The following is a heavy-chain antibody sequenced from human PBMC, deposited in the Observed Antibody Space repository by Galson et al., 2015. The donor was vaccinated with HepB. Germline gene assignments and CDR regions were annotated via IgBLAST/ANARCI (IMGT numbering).Heavy chain of an antibody. Sequence: SLRLSCAASGFAFSTYSLNWVRQAPGKGLEWVSYISRESSFIYYADSVKGRLTISRDNAKNSLYLQMNSLRPEDTAIYYCARITGFGSGSYSDSWGQGTLVTVSS. J-gene: IGHJ4*02. V-gene: IGHV3-21*01. CDR3: ARITGFGSGSYSDS. CDR1: GFAFSTYS. CDR2: ISRESSFI. D-gene: IGHD3-10*01.